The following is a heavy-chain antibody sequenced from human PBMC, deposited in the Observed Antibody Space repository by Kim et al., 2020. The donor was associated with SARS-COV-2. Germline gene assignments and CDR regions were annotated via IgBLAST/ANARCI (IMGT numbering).Heavy chain of an antibody. CDR2: ISYDGSNK. V-gene: IGHV3-30*18. D-gene: IGHD3-9*01. CDR1: GFTFSSYG. Sequence: GGSLRLSCAASGFTFSSYGMHWVRQAPGKGLEWVAVISYDGSNKYYADSVKRRFTISRDNSKNTLYLQMNSLRAEDTAVYYCAKEADYDILTGPWDYYG. J-gene: IGHJ6*01. CDR3: AKEADYDILTGPWDYYG.